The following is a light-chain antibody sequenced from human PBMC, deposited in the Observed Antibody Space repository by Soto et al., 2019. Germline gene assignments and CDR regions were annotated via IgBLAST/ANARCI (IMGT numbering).Light chain of an antibody. CDR3: QQYGSSPRNT. V-gene: IGKV3-20*01. CDR1: QSVSSN. Sequence: EILLTQSPATLSVSPGERATLSCRASQSVSSNLAWYQQKPGQAPRLLIYGASSRANGIPDRFSGSGSGTDFTLTISRLEPEDFAFYYCQQYGSSPRNTFGQGTRLEIK. J-gene: IGKJ5*01. CDR2: GAS.